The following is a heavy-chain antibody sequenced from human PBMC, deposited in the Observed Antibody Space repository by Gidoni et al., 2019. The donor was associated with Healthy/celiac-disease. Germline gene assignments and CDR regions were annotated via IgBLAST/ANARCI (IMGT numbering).Heavy chain of an antibody. CDR3: ARGNSGKSYHFDY. D-gene: IGHD5-18*01. CDR1: VGSISSYY. V-gene: IGHV4-59*01. Sequence: QVQLQESGPGLVKPSATLSLTCTVSVGSISSYYWSWIRQPPGKGLEWIGYIYYSGSTNYNPSLKSRVTISVDTSKNQFSLKLSSVTAADTAVYYCARGNSGKSYHFDYWGQGTLVTVSS. CDR2: IYYSGST. J-gene: IGHJ4*02.